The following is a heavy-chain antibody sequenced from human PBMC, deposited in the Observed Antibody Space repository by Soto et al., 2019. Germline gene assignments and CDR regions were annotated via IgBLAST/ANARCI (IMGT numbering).Heavy chain of an antibody. Sequence: GASVKVSCKASGGTFSTYTITWVRQAPGQGLEWMGRIIPIIGIINYADSVRGRFTISTDNAGNSVFLQMRSLRDEDTAVYFCVRDRDLYRDMFHADLWSQGTLVTVSS. CDR1: GGTFSTYT. J-gene: IGHJ4*01. D-gene: IGHD3-10*02. CDR2: IIPIIGII. V-gene: IGHV1-69*04. CDR3: VRDRDLYRDMFHADL.